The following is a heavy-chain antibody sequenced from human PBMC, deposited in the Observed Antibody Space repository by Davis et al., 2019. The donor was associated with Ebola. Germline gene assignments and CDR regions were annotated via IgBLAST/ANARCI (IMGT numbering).Heavy chain of an antibody. J-gene: IGHJ4*02. Sequence: GGSLRLSCTDSVITFRSYAMTWVRQAPGKGLEWVSSISSSGTYIYYADSVKGRFTISRDNAKNSLYLQMNSLRAEDAAVYYCAKNAGGTTTRFITSWGQGTLVTVSS. V-gene: IGHV3-21*04. D-gene: IGHD3-22*01. CDR2: ISSSGTYI. CDR1: VITFRSYA. CDR3: AKNAGGTTTRFITS.